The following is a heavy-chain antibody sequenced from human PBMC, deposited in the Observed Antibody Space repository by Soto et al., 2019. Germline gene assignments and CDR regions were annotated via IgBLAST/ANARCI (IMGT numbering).Heavy chain of an antibody. CDR3: AKDRRWELLV. CDR2: ISYDGSNK. CDR1: GFTFGSYG. V-gene: IGHV3-30*18. Sequence: GALRLSCAASGFTFGSYGMHWVRQAPGKGLEWVAVISYDGSNKYYADSVKGRFTISRDNSKNTLYLQMNSLRAEDTAVYYCAKDRRWELLVWGQGTLVTVSS. J-gene: IGHJ4*02. D-gene: IGHD1-26*01.